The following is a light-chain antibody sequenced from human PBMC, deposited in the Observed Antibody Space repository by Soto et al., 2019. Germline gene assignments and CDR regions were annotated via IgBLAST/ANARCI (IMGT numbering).Light chain of an antibody. Sequence: SVVRQVGYACRTRGQTVHITYYGSSSNIGSNYVSWYQQLPGTAPKLLIYRNNQRPSGVPERFSGSKSGTSASLAISGLRSEDEADYYCAAWDDSVSGPNYVFGTGTKVTVL. CDR1: SSNIGSNY. CDR3: AAWDDSVSGPNYV. CDR2: RNN. V-gene: IGLV1-47*01. J-gene: IGLJ1*01.